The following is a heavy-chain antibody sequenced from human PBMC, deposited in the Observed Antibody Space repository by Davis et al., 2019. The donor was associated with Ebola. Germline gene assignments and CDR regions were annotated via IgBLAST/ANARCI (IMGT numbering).Heavy chain of an antibody. V-gene: IGHV1-69*06. CDR1: GGTFSSYA. Sequence: SVKVSCKASGGTFSSYAISWVRQAPGQGLEWMGGIIPIFGTANYAQKFQGRITITADKSTSTAYMELSSLRSEDTAVYYCARDTQLDAFDIWGQGTMVTVSS. J-gene: IGHJ3*02. D-gene: IGHD6-13*01. CDR3: ARDTQLDAFDI. CDR2: IIPIFGTA.